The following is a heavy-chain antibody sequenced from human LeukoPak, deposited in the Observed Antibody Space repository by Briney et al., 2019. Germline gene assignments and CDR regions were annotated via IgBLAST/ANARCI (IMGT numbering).Heavy chain of an antibody. D-gene: IGHD6-6*01. J-gene: IGHJ6*03. CDR2: ISNDGSNQ. Sequence: GGSLRLSWAASGVSFRSHALDWGRHAPSKGLECVALISNDGSNQHYVSSVKGRLSISRDISNSTLFLKMNRLRTDDTAVYYCARQGSSLGYHHNFLDVWGKGTPVTVSS. CDR3: ARQGSSLGYHHNFLDV. CDR1: GVSFRSHA. V-gene: IGHV3-30*01.